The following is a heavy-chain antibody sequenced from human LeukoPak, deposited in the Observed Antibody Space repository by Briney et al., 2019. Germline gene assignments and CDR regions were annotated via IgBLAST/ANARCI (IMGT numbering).Heavy chain of an antibody. CDR3: ARVLWGYYDSSGYYYSAYYGMDV. D-gene: IGHD3-22*01. CDR2: IGTAGDT. Sequence: GGSLRLSCAASGFTFSSYDMHGVRQATGKGLEWVSAIGTAGDTYYPGSVKGRFTISRENAKNSLYLQMNSLRAGDTAVYYCARVLWGYYDSSGYYYSAYYGMDVWGQGTTVTVSS. J-gene: IGHJ6*02. CDR1: GFTFSSYD. V-gene: IGHV3-13*01.